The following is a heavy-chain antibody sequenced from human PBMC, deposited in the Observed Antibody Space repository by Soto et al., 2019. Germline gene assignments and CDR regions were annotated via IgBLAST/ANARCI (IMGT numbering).Heavy chain of an antibody. V-gene: IGHV6-1*01. J-gene: IGHJ4*02. CDR1: GDSVSSNTAA. Sequence: SQTLSLTCAISGDSVSSNTAAWNWIRSSPSRGLEWLGRTYYRSNWRHDYAVSVKSRITVNPDTSKNHFLLQLNSVTPDDTAVYYCARGVVGTGFDLWGQGTLVTVSS. D-gene: IGHD6-19*01. CDR2: TYYRSNWRH. CDR3: ARGVVGTGFDL.